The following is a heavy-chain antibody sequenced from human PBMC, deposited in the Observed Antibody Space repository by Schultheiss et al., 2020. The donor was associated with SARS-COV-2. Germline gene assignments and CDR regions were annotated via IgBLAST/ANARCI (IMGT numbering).Heavy chain of an antibody. J-gene: IGHJ4*02. CDR1: GYSISSGYY. CDR2: IYYSGST. Sequence: SQTLSLTCAVSGYSISSGYYWGWIRQPPGKGLEWIGYIYYSGSTNYNPSLKSRVTISVDTSKNQFSLKLSSVTAADTAVYYCARGGRASLGYWGQGTLVTVSS. D-gene: IGHD1-26*01. V-gene: IGHV4-38-2*01. CDR3: ARGGRASLGY.